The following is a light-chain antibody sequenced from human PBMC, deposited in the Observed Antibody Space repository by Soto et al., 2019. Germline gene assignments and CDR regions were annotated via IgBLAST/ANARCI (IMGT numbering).Light chain of an antibody. Sequence: DIQMTQSPSSVSALIGDRVTITCRASEPIDRYLSWYQQRPGKAPRVLIIAASDLQSGDPSRFRVSGSGTDFTLAISSLQPEYFATYECQRTYNAPFTFGRGTKVELK. V-gene: IGKV1-39*01. CDR2: AAS. CDR1: EPIDRY. CDR3: QRTYNAPFT. J-gene: IGKJ3*01.